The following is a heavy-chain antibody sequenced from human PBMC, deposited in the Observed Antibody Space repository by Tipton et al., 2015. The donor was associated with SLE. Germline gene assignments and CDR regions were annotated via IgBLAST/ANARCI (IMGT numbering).Heavy chain of an antibody. CDR3: ARWCTTYGFRY. CDR2: IYISGST. J-gene: IGHJ4*02. D-gene: IGHD2-8*01. V-gene: IGHV4-61*02. Sequence: WVRQAPGKGLEWIGRIYISGSTNYNPSLKSRVTISVHTSKNQFSLRLNSVTAADTAVYYCARWCTTYGFRYWGQGTLVSVSS.